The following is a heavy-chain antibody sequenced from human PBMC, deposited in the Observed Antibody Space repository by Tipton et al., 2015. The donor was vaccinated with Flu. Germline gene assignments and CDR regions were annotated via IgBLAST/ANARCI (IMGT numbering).Heavy chain of an antibody. J-gene: IGHJ4*02. CDR2: TNHGRP. D-gene: IGHD3-22*01. Sequence: TLSLTCVVSGGSLRDAYWSWIRQSPGKGLEWIGETNHGRPNPSLSSRVTISIDRSKNEFSLKLSSVTAADTAVYFCARPNYYDTSGYYSFDYWGQGALVTVSS. V-gene: IGHV4-34*01. CDR3: ARPNYYDTSGYYSFDY. CDR1: GGSLRDAY.